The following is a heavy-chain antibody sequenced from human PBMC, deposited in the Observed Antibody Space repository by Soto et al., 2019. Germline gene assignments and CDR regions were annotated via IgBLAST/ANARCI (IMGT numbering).Heavy chain of an antibody. Sequence: LSLTCAVSGGSISSGGYSWSWIRQPPGKGLEWIGYIYHSGSTFYNPSLKSRVTISIDKSKNQFSLKLSSVTAADTAVYYCARVVVPRPXXXXXWFDPWGQGTLVTVSS. J-gene: IGHJ5*02. V-gene: IGHV4-30-2*01. CDR3: ARVVVPRPXXXXXWFDP. CDR2: IYHSGST. CDR1: GGSISSGGYS. D-gene: IGHD2-2*01.